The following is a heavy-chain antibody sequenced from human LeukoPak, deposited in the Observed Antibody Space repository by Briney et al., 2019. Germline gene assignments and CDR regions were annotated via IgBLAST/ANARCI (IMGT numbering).Heavy chain of an antibody. CDR1: GYTFTSYY. Sequence: ASVKVSCKASGYTFTSYYMHWVRQAPGQGLEWMGIINPSGGSTSYAQKFQGRVTMTRDTSTSTVYMELSSLRSEDTAVYYCAREGLLRYFDWLSRVDNWFDPRGQGTLVTVSS. V-gene: IGHV1-46*01. CDR2: INPSGGST. D-gene: IGHD3-9*01. CDR3: AREGLLRYFDWLSRVDNWFDP. J-gene: IGHJ5*02.